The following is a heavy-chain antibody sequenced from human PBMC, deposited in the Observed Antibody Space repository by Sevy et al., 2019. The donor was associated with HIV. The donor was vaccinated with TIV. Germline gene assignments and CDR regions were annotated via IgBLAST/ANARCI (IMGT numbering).Heavy chain of an antibody. CDR2: RFYSGGA. D-gene: IGHD3-16*01. V-gene: IGHV4-39*01. CDR3: VRHPLGNWFDL. Sequence: SETLSLTCNVSGGSISSSRHYWGWIRQSPGKSLEWIGRRFYSGGAYYNPSLQSRVTMSVDTSKNQFSLNVNSVTAADTAVYYCVRHPLGNWFDLWGQGILVTVSS. CDR1: GGSISSSRHY. J-gene: IGHJ5*02.